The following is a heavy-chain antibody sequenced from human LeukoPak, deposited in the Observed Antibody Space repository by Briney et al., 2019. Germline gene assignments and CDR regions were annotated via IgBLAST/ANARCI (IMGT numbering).Heavy chain of an antibody. J-gene: IGHJ4*02. CDR2: IYPGDSDT. D-gene: IGHD2-2*01. CDR3: ARHGGYCSSTSCSEIDY. V-gene: IGHV5-51*01. CDR1: GYSFTSYW. Sequence: GESLQISCQGSGYSFTSYWIGWVRQLPGKGLEWMGIIYPGDSDTRYSPSFQGQVTISADKSISTAYLQWSSLKASDTAMYYCARHGGYCSSTSCSEIDYWGQGTLVTVSS.